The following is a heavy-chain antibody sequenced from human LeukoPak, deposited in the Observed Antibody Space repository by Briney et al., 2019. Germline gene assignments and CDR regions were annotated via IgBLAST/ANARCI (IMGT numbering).Heavy chain of an antibody. V-gene: IGHV3-23*01. CDR3: AKGSWIQLWLGYFDY. D-gene: IGHD5-18*01. Sequence: PGGSLRLSCSASGFTFSSYGMSWVRQAPGKGLEWVSAISGSGGSTYYADSVKGRFTISRDNSKNTLYLQMNSLRAEDTAVYYCAKGSWIQLWLGYFDYWGQGTLVTVSS. J-gene: IGHJ4*02. CDR2: ISGSGGST. CDR1: GFTFSSYG.